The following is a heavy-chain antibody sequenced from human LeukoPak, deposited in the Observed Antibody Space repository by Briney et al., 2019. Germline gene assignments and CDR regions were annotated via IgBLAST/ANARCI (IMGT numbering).Heavy chain of an antibody. J-gene: IGHJ6*03. D-gene: IGHD6-13*01. CDR3: ARAYTSSRHYYYYYMDV. V-gene: IGHV3-20*04. CDR2: ITWDSETT. Sequence: GGSLRLSCAASGFTFDDYGMSWVRQAPGKGLEWVPGITWDSETTGYADSVKGRFTISRDNAKNSLYLQMNSLRAEDTALYYCARAYTSSRHYYYYYMDVWGKGTTVTVSS. CDR1: GFTFDDYG.